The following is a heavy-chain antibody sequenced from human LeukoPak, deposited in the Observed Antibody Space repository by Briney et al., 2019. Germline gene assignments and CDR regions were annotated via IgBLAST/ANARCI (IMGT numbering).Heavy chain of an antibody. CDR3: ARVEVRDGFDY. J-gene: IGHJ4*02. D-gene: IGHD1-1*01. CDR2: IYSGGGT. V-gene: IGHV3-53*01. CDR1: GFTVSGNN. Sequence: GGSLRRSCAASGFTVSGNNMSWVRPAPGKGLEWGSVIYSGGGTYYAESVKGRVTISSDKSKNTPYLQRSSLAAEATALYYCARVEVRDGFDYGGQGKLVTVSS.